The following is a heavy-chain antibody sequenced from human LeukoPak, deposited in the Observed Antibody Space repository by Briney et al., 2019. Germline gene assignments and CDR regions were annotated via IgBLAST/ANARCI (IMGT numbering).Heavy chain of an antibody. D-gene: IGHD2-8*02. CDR2: IKSDGRST. J-gene: IGHJ4*02. Sequence: PGGSLRLSCASSGFSFSNYWMHCVRQAPGQGLVWVSRIKSDGRSTGYADSVKGRFTISRDNAKNTPYLQMDSLRDEDTAVYYCEREEYPGGSDHWGQGTLVTVSS. V-gene: IGHV3-74*01. CDR1: GFSFSNYW. CDR3: EREEYPGGSDH.